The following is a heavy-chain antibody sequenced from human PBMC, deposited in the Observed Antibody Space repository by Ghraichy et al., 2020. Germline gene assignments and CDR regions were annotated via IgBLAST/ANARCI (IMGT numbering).Heavy chain of an antibody. D-gene: IGHD6-19*01. J-gene: IGHJ4*02. CDR3: LRIEVAGVYFDY. CDR1: GGSISSSNW. Sequence: SETLSLTCAVSGGSISSSNWWSWVRQPPGKGLEWIGEIYHSGSTNYNPSLKSRVTISVDKSKNQFSLKLSSVTAADTAVYYCLRIEVAGVYFDYWGQGTLVTVSS. CDR2: IYHSGST. V-gene: IGHV4-4*02.